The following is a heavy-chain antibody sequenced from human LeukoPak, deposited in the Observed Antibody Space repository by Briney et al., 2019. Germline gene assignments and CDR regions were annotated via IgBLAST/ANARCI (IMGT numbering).Heavy chain of an antibody. CDR2: IYYSGST. CDR1: GGSISSSSYY. J-gene: IGHJ6*03. V-gene: IGHV4-39*01. CDR3: GSGTDYYYYYMDV. Sequence: SETLSLTCTVSGGSISSSSYYWGWLRQPPGKGLEWIGSIYYSGSTYYNPSLKSRVTISVDTSKNQFSLKLSSVTAADTAVYYCGSGTDYYYYYMDVWGKGTTVTVSS. D-gene: IGHD1-1*01.